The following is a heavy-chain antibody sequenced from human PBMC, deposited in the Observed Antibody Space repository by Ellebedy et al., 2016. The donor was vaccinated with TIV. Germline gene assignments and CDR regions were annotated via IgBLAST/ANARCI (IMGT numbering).Heavy chain of an antibody. CDR2: IYSNGNS. CDR3: ARGWDLDILTRSSYGMDV. Sequence: SETLSLTXTVSGGSISGGDPYWSWIRQPPGKGLEWIGYIYSNGNSYYNPSLKSRVTISVDTSNNQFSLNLNSLTAADTAMYYCARGWDLDILTRSSYGMDVWGQGTTVTVSS. CDR1: GGSISGGDPY. V-gene: IGHV4-30-4*01. D-gene: IGHD3-9*01. J-gene: IGHJ6*02.